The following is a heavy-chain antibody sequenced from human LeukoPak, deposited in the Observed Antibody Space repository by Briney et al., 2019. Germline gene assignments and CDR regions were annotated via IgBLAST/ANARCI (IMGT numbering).Heavy chain of an antibody. D-gene: IGHD3-16*01. Sequence: GESLKISYQTSGFTFTNFWIGWVRQVPGKGLEWIGVIYPGDSDTRYSSSFHGHVTISADRSTNTAHLQWRSLKTSDTAIYYCARRPPSVGAGFDSWGQGTLVFVSS. CDR1: GFTFTNFW. CDR3: ARRPPSVGAGFDS. CDR2: IYPGDSDT. V-gene: IGHV5-51*01. J-gene: IGHJ5*01.